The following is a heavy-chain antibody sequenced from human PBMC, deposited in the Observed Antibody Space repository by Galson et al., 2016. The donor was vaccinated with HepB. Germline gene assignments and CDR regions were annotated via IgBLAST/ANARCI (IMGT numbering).Heavy chain of an antibody. D-gene: IGHD1-1*01. J-gene: IGHJ6*04. CDR2: IRREAYGGTK. V-gene: IGHV3-49*03. CDR1: GFNFADYD. Sequence: SLRLSCAGSGFNFADYDVSWFRQAPGKGLEWVGFIRREAYGGTKQYAASVKDRLTISRDDSRNTAYLQLNSLNNGDTGIYYCARDNRGLATGTTTRLTYFYSGLDVWGRGTTVIVSS. CDR3: ARDNRGLATGTTTRLTYFYSGLDV.